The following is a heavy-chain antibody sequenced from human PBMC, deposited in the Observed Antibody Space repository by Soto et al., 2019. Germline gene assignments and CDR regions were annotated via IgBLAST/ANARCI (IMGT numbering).Heavy chain of an antibody. J-gene: IGHJ6*02. Sequence: SETLSLTCTVSGASISRYYWGLIRQSPGKGLEWIGYLYNTGSTIYNPSLKSRVTISVDTSKNQFSLKMNSLRAEDTALYYCAKETLRDIVLVPAARLSYYYGMDVWGQGTTVTVS. D-gene: IGHD2-2*01. CDR2: LYNTGST. V-gene: IGHV4-59*01. CDR1: GASISRYY. CDR3: AKETLRDIVLVPAARLSYYYGMDV.